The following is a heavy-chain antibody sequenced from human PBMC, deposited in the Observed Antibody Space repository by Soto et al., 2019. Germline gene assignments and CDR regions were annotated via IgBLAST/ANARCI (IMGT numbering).Heavy chain of an antibody. Sequence: EVQLLESGGGLVQPGGSLRLSCAASGFTFSSYAMSWVRQAPGKGLEWVSVISGSGGNTDYADSVKGRFTISRDNSKNTLYLQMNSLRAEDTALYYCAKGTTTYSSRWNDFDYWGQGTLVTVSS. CDR1: GFTFSSYA. J-gene: IGHJ4*02. CDR2: ISGSGGNT. V-gene: IGHV3-23*01. D-gene: IGHD6-19*01. CDR3: AKGTTTYSSRWNDFDY.